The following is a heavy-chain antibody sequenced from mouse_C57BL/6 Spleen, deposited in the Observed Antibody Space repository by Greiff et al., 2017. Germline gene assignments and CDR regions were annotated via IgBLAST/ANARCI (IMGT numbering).Heavy chain of an antibody. J-gene: IGHJ4*01. CDR1: GFTFSSYA. CDR3: TRDGYDGGDYAMDY. Sequence: EVMLVESGEGLVKPGGSLKLSCAASGFTFSSYAMSWVRQTPEKRLEWVAYISSGGDYIYYADTVKGRFTISRDNARNTLYMQMSRLKSEDTAMYYCTRDGYDGGDYAMDYWGQGTSVTVSS. CDR2: ISSGGDYI. D-gene: IGHD2-2*01. V-gene: IGHV5-9-1*02.